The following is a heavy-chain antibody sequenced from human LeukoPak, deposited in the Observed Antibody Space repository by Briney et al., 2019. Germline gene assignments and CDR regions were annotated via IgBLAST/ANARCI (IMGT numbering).Heavy chain of an antibody. Sequence: GGSLRLSCAASGFTFSSYAMHWVRHAPGKGLEWVSGISWNSGSIGYADSVKGRFTISRDNAKTSLYLQMNSLRAEDMALYYCAKDIGRGYCSGGSCYPEYFQHWGQGTLVTVSS. CDR2: ISWNSGSI. CDR1: GFTFSSYA. J-gene: IGHJ1*01. CDR3: AKDIGRGYCSGGSCYPEYFQH. D-gene: IGHD2-15*01. V-gene: IGHV3-9*03.